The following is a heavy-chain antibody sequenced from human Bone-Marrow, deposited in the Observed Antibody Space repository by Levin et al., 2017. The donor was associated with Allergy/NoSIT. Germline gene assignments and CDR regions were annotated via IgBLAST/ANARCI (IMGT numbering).Heavy chain of an antibody. J-gene: IGHJ6*02. Sequence: GESLKISCAASGFTFSSYAMHWVRQAPGKGLEWVAVISYDGSNKYYADSVKGRFTISRDNSKNTLYLQMNSLRAEDTAVYYCAREGSPGVYYYYYGMDVWGQGTTVTVSS. CDR1: GFTFSSYA. CDR2: ISYDGSNK. CDR3: AREGSPGVYYYYYGMDV. D-gene: IGHD1-14*01. V-gene: IGHV3-30-3*01.